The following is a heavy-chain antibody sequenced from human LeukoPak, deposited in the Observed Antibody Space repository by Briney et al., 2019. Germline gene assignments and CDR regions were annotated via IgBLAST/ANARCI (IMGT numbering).Heavy chain of an antibody. CDR3: TTEVVVVTAKGQSDFDI. D-gene: IGHD2-21*02. CDR2: IKSKTDGGTT. CDR1: GFTFSNAW. V-gene: IGHV3-15*07. Sequence: GGSLRLSCAASGFTFSNAWMNWVRQAPGKGLEWVGRIKSKTDGGTTDYAAPVKGRFTISRDDSKNTLYLQMNSLKTEDTAVYCCTTEVVVVTAKGQSDFDIWGQGTMVTVSS. J-gene: IGHJ3*02.